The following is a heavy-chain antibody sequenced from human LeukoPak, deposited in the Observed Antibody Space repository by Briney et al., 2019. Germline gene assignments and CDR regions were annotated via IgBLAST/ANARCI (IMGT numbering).Heavy chain of an antibody. J-gene: IGHJ4*02. D-gene: IGHD2-2*01. V-gene: IGHV3-69-1*01. CDR3: ARDFGKPAAARFDY. CDR2: IGRDSGT. CDR1: GSGLRFSEYN. Sequence: PGGSLRLSCVASGSGLRFSEYNMNWVRQSPGKGLEWISYIGRDSGTLYADSVKGRFTTARDNSKNSLYLEMNSLRAEDTAVYYCARDFGKPAAARFDYWGQGTLVTVSS.